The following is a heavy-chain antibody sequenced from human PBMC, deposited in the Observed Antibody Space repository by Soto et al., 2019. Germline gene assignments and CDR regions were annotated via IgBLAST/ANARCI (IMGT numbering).Heavy chain of an antibody. D-gene: IGHD3-22*01. CDR1: GGSISSGGYY. J-gene: IGHJ4*02. CDR2: IYYSGST. CDR3: ARTLNRHYYDSSGCFDY. Sequence: TLSLTCTVSGGSISSGGYYWSWIRQHPGKGLEWIGYIYYSGSTYYNPSLKSRVTISVDTSKNQFSLKLSSVTAADTAVYYCARTLNRHYYDSSGCFDYWGQGTLVTVSS. V-gene: IGHV4-31*03.